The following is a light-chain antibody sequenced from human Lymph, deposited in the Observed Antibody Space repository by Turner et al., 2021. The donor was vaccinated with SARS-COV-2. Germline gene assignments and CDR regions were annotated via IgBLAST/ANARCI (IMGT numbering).Light chain of an antibody. CDR1: QSVSSSY. V-gene: IGKV3-20*01. CDR2: GAS. J-gene: IGKJ3*01. Sequence: TVFTQSPGTLSLSPGERATLSCRASQSVSSSYLAWYQQKPGQAPRLLIYGASSRATGIPDRFSGSGSGTDFTLTISRLEPEDFAVYYCQQYGSSRFTFGPGTKVDIK. CDR3: QQYGSSRFT.